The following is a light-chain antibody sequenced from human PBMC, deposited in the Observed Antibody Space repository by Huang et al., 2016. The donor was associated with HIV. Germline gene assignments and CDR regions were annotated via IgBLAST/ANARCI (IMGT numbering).Light chain of an antibody. J-gene: IGKJ2*01. CDR3: QQSYSTPRT. CDR1: HSISSY. CDR2: AAS. Sequence: DIQMTQSPSSLSASVGDRVTITCRASHSISSYLNWYKQQPGKAPKLLIYAASTLQSGVPSRFSGSGSGTDFTLTISSLQAEDFATDYCQQSYSTPRTFGQGTKLDI. V-gene: IGKV1-39*01.